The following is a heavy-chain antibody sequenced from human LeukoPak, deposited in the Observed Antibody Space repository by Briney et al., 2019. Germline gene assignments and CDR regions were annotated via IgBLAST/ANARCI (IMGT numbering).Heavy chain of an antibody. D-gene: IGHD4-17*01. J-gene: IGHJ4*02. Sequence: GASVKVSCKASGYTFTGHYMHWVRQAPGQGLEWMGWINPNSGGTNYAQKFQGRVTMTRDTSISTAYMELSRMRSDDTAVYYCTRQNGPHYXLXXXGQGXLVXV. CDR1: GYTFTGHY. V-gene: IGHV1-2*02. CDR3: TRQNGPHYXLXX. CDR2: INPNSGGT.